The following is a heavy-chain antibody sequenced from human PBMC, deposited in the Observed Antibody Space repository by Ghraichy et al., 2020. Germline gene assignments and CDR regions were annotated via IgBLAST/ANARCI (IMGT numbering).Heavy chain of an antibody. CDR1: GYTFTSYD. CDR3: ARIPRIIVRSLQAPAYYGMDV. V-gene: IGHV1-8*01. D-gene: IGHD5-24*01. J-gene: IGHJ6*02. Sequence: ASVKVSCKASGYTFTSYDINWVRQATGQGLEWMGWMNPNSGNTGYAQKFQGRVTMTRNTSISTAYMELSSLRSEDTAVYYCARIPRIIVRSLQAPAYYGMDVGGQGTTVTVSS. CDR2: MNPNSGNT.